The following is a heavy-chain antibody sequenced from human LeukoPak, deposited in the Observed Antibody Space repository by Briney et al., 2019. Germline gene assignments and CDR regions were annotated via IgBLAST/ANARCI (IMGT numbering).Heavy chain of an antibody. V-gene: IGHV3-21*04. CDR1: GFTFSSYS. J-gene: IGHJ3*01. CDR2: ISSSSSYI. Sequence: GGSLRLSCVASGFTFSSYSMNWVRQAPGKGLEWVSSISSSSSYIYYSDSVKGRFTISRDNSKNTLYLQMNSLRAEDTALYYCAKGSRGFDLWGQGTMVTVSS. D-gene: IGHD3-10*01. CDR3: AKGSRGFDL.